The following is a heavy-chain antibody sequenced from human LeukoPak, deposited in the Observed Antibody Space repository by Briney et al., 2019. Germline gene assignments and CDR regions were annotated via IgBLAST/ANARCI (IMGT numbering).Heavy chain of an antibody. CDR1: GGTFSSYA. Sequence: GASVKVSCKASGGTFSSYAISWVRQAPGQGLEWMGWINPNSGGTNYAQKFQGRVTMTRDTSISTAYMELSRLRSDDTAVYYCARELKYSSSSPSDYWGQGTLVTVSS. CDR3: ARELKYSSSSPSDY. CDR2: INPNSGGT. J-gene: IGHJ4*02. D-gene: IGHD6-6*01. V-gene: IGHV1-2*02.